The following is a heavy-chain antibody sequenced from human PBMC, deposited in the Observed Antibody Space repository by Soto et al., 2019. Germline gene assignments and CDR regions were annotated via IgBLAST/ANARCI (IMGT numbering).Heavy chain of an antibody. CDR2: IIPIFGTA. J-gene: IGHJ5*02. V-gene: IGHV1-69*01. CDR1: GGTFSSYA. CDR3: ARDTMCSSTSCPWLYNWFDP. Sequence: QVQLVQSGAEVKKPGSSVKVSCKASGGTFSSYAISWVRQAPGQGLEWMGGIIPIFGTANYAQKFQGRVTITADESTRTAYMELSSLGSEDTAVYYCARDTMCSSTSCPWLYNWFDPWGQGTLVTVSS. D-gene: IGHD2-2*01.